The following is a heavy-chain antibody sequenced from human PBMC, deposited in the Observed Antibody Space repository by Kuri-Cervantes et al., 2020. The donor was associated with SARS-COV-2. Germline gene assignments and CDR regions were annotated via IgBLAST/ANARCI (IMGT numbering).Heavy chain of an antibody. Sequence: ASVKVSCKASGYTFTSYYMHWVRQAPGQGFEWMGIINPSGGSTSYAQKFQGRVTMTRDTSTSTVYMELSSLRSEDTAVYYCARGELGISNYYYYYMDVWGKGTTVTVSS. D-gene: IGHD7-27*01. J-gene: IGHJ6*03. CDR2: INPSGGST. V-gene: IGHV1-46*01. CDR3: ARGELGISNYYYYYMDV. CDR1: GYTFTSYY.